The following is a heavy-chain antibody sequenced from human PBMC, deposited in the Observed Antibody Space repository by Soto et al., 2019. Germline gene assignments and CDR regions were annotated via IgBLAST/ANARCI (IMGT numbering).Heavy chain of an antibody. J-gene: IGHJ4*02. D-gene: IGHD2-2*01. V-gene: IGHV3-66*01. CDR3: ARGRGSTGYLGREHYFDY. CDR2: IDIGGNT. CDR1: GFSGTNNY. Sequence: GGSLRLSCAASGFSGTNNYMNWVSQAPGKGLEWVSIIDIGGNTYYADSVKDRFTISRDNSRSTLYLHMDSLRAEDTAVYYCARGRGSTGYLGREHYFDYWGQGTLVNVSS.